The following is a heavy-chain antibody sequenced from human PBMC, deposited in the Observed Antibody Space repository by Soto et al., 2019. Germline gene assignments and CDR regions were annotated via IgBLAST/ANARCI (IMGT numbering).Heavy chain of an antibody. CDR2: VSADNGNT. Sequence: GASVKVSCKASGYTFTNYGISWVRQAPGQGLEWMGWVSADNGNTNYAQRLQGRVTLSTDTSTSTAYMELRSLRSDDTTVYYCARVIHDYGDYLYNWFDPWGQGTLVTVSS. J-gene: IGHJ5*02. D-gene: IGHD4-17*01. CDR1: GYTFTNYG. CDR3: ARVIHDYGDYLYNWFDP. V-gene: IGHV1-18*01.